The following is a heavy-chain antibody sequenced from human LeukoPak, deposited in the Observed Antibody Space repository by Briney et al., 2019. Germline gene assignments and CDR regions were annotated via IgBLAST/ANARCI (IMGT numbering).Heavy chain of an antibody. CDR1: GFTFSSYA. D-gene: IGHD1-1*01. CDR2: ISYDGSNK. Sequence: PGRSLRLSCAASGFTFSSYAMHWVRQAPGKGLEWVAVISYDGSNKYYADSVKGRFTISRDNSKNTLYLQMNSLRVEDTSVYYCAREMPTTETFDYWGQGALVTVPS. J-gene: IGHJ4*02. V-gene: IGHV3-30-3*01. CDR3: AREMPTTETFDY.